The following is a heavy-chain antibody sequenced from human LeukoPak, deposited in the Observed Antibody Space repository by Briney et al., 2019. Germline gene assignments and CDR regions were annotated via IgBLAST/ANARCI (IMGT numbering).Heavy chain of an antibody. CDR1: GFTFSSYP. J-gene: IGHJ6*02. Sequence: PGGSLRLSCAASGFTFSSYPMSWVRQAPGKGLEWVANIKQDGSEKYYVDSVKGRFTISRDNAKNSLYLQMNSLRAEDTAVYYCARGAEVRGVTFYYYGMDVWGQGTTVTVSS. V-gene: IGHV3-7*04. CDR2: IKQDGSEK. CDR3: ARGAEVRGVTFYYYGMDV. D-gene: IGHD3-10*01.